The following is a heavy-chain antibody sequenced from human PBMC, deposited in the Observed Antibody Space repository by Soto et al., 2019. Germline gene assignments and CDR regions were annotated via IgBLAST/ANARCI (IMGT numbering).Heavy chain of an antibody. CDR2: IYYSGST. CDR1: GGSISSGDYY. D-gene: IGHD3-3*01. J-gene: IGHJ5*02. Sequence: PSETLSLTCTVSGGSISSGDYYWSWIRQPPGKGLEWIGYIYYSGSTYYNPSLKSRVTISVDTSKNQFSLKLSSVTAADTAVYYCSSDQRIGYYPKWSDPWCQGTLVNVS. V-gene: IGHV4-30-4*01. CDR3: SSDQRIGYYPKWSDP.